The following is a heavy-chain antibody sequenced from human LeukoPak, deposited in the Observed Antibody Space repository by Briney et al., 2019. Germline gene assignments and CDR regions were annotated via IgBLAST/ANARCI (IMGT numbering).Heavy chain of an antibody. CDR2: ISSSGGTI. V-gene: IGHV3-48*03. D-gene: IGHD3-3*01. Sequence: GGSLRLSCAASGFTFSSYEMNWVRQAPGKGLEWVSYISSSGGTIYYADSVKGRFTISRDNAKNSLYLQMNSLRAEDTAVYYCARGGDFWSGFNWFDPWGQGTLVTVSS. CDR1: GFTFSSYE. CDR3: ARGGDFWSGFNWFDP. J-gene: IGHJ5*02.